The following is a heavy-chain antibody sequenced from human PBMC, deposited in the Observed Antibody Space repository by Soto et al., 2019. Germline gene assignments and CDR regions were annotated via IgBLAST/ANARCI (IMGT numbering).Heavy chain of an antibody. V-gene: IGHV3-30*18. CDR1: GFTFSSYG. CDR3: AKEGYCSSTSCYAYFDY. D-gene: IGHD2-2*01. Sequence: GGSLRLSCAASGFTFSSYGMHWVRQAPGKGLEWVAVISYDGSNKYYADSVKGRFTISRDNSKNTLYLQMNSLRAEDTAVYYCAKEGYCSSTSCYAYFDYWGQGTLVTVS. CDR2: ISYDGSNK. J-gene: IGHJ4*02.